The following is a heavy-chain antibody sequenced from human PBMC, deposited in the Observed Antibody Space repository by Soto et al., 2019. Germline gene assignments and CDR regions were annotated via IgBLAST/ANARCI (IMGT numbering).Heavy chain of an antibody. D-gene: IGHD6-19*01. CDR2: ISYDGSNK. Sequence: GGSLRLSCAASGFTFSSYAMHWVRQAPGKGLEWVAVISYDGSNKYYADSVKGRFTISRDNSKNTLYLQMNSLRAEDTAVYYCARAPAGYSSGWYYFDFWGQGTLVTVSS. J-gene: IGHJ4*02. V-gene: IGHV3-30-3*01. CDR3: ARAPAGYSSGWYYFDF. CDR1: GFTFSSYA.